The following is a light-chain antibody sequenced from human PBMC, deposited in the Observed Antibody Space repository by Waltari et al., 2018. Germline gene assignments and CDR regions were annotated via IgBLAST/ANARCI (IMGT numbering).Light chain of an antibody. J-gene: IGKJ2*01. Sequence: DRVTITCRASQGISSYLAWYQQKPGKAPKLLIYAAFTLQSGVPSRFSGSGSGTDFTLTISSLQPEDVATYYCQQLNSYPRVTFGQGTKLEIK. CDR3: QQLNSYPRVT. CDR2: AAF. V-gene: IGKV1-9*01. CDR1: QGISSY.